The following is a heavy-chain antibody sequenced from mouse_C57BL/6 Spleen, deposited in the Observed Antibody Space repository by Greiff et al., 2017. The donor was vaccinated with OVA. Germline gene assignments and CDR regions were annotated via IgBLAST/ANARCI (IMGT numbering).Heavy chain of an antibody. J-gene: IGHJ2*01. V-gene: IGHV1-53*01. Sequence: QVQLQQPGTELVKPGASVKLSCKASGYTFTSYWMHWVKQRPGQGLEWIGNSNPSNGGTNYNEKFKSKATLTVDKSSSTAYMQLSSLTSEDSAVYYCARGAPRSDYFDYWGQCTTLTVSS. D-gene: IGHD3-1*01. CDR1: GYTFTSYW. CDR2: SNPSNGGT. CDR3: ARGAPRSDYFDY.